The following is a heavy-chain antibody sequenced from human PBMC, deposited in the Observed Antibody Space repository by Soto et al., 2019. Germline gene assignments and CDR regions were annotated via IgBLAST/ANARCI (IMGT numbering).Heavy chain of an antibody. CDR1: GGTLTNFINYP. CDR2: IVPNIGTV. J-gene: IGHJ4*02. V-gene: IGHV1-69*06. D-gene: IGHD6-19*01. CDR3: ARRNTAGFLRYFDN. Sequence: QVQLVQSGAEVRQPGSSVKVSCKPSGGTLTNFINYPINWVRQSPGQGLEWMGGIVPNIGTVNYAQKFQGRVTMTADKSTGTVYMELSSLRSDDSALYYCARRNTAGFLRYFDNWGQGTLVTVSS.